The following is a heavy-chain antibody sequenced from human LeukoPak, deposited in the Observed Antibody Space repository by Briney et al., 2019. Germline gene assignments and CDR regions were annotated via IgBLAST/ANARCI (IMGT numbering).Heavy chain of an antibody. CDR1: GFTFSDYY. J-gene: IGHJ4*02. Sequence: GGSLRLSCAASGFTFSDYYMSWIRQAPGKGLEWVSYISSSDSTIYYADSVKGRFTISRDNAKNSLYLQMNSLRAEDTAVYYCASSLKVYGSGSRIDYWGQGTLVTVSS. CDR3: ASSLKVYGSGSRIDY. D-gene: IGHD3-10*01. CDR2: ISSSDSTI. V-gene: IGHV3-11*01.